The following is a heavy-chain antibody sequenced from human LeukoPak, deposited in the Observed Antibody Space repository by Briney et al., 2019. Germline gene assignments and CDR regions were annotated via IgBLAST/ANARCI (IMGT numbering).Heavy chain of an antibody. V-gene: IGHV3-53*01. J-gene: IGHJ3*02. CDR3: VRDLLTPQRIDI. D-gene: IGHD2-2*01. Sequence: GGSLRLSCAASGFTVSSNYMSWVRQAPGKGLEWVSVISSGGSTYYADSVKGRFTISRDNSKNTLYLQMNSLRAEDTAVYYCVRDLLTPQRIDIWGQGTMVTVSS. CDR2: ISSGGST. CDR1: GFTVSSNY.